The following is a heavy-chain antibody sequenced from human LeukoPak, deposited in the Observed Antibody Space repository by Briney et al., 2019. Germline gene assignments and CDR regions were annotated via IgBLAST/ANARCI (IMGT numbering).Heavy chain of an antibody. Sequence: ASVKVSCKASGYTFTSYDINWVRRATGQGLEWMGWMNPNSGNTGYAQKFRGRVTMTRNTSISTAYMELSSLRSEDTAVYYCARGFDDFWSGSPFGYWGQGTLVTVSS. V-gene: IGHV1-8*01. D-gene: IGHD3-3*01. CDR2: MNPNSGNT. J-gene: IGHJ4*02. CDR3: ARGFDDFWSGSPFGY. CDR1: GYTFTSYD.